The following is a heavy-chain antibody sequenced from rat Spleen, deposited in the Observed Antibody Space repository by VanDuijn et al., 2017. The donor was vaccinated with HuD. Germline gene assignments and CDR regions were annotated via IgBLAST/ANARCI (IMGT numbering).Heavy chain of an antibody. CDR2: ISYDGGST. D-gene: IGHD1-9*01. CDR3: ARRHYGYTDYFDY. V-gene: IGHV5-29*01. J-gene: IGHJ2*01. CDR1: GFTFSNYG. Sequence: EVQLVESDGGLVQPGRSMKLSCAASGFTFSNYGMAWVRQAPKKGLEWVAYISYDGGSTYYRDPVKGRFTISRDNSKSTLYLQMNSLRSEDTATYYWARRHYGYTDYFDYWGQGVMVTVSS.